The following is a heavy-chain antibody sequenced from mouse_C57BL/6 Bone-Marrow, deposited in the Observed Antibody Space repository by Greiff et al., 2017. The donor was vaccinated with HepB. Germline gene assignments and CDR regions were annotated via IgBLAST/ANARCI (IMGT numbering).Heavy chain of an antibody. D-gene: IGHD2-3*01. J-gene: IGHJ4*01. V-gene: IGHV14-4*01. CDR3: TRIYDGYSQGAMDY. CDR1: GFNIKDDY. Sequence: EVKLQESGAELVRPGASVKLSCTASGFNIKDDYMHWVKQRPEQGLEWIGWIDPENGDTEYASKFQGKATITADTSSNTAYLQLSSLTSEDTAVYYCTRIYDGYSQGAMDYWGQGTSVTVSS. CDR2: IDPENGDT.